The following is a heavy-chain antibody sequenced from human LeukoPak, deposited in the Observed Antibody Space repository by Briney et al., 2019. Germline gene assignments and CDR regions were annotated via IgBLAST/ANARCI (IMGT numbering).Heavy chain of an antibody. J-gene: IGHJ2*01. CDR3: AREYGWYFDL. V-gene: IGHV4-59*01. CDR1: GGSISSYY. Sequence: SETLSLTCTVSGGSISSYYWSWIRQPPGKGLEWIGYIYYSGSTNYNPSLKSRVTISVDTSKNQFSLKLSSVTAADTAVYYCAREYGWYFDLWGRGTLVTVSS. CDR2: IYYSGST. D-gene: IGHD3-10*01.